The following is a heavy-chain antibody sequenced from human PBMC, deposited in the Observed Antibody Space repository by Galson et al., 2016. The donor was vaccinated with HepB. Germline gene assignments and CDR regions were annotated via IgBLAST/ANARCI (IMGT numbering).Heavy chain of an antibody. Sequence: SLRLSCAASGFIFSDYHMSWIRQAPGKGLEWVSYISTGSSHTYDADSVKGRFTISRDNAKNSLYLQMNSLRAEDTAVYYCARIASVRGGAYYFDYWGQGTLVTVSS. CDR1: GFIFSDYH. D-gene: IGHD3-10*01. J-gene: IGHJ4*02. CDR2: ISTGSSHT. CDR3: ARIASVRGGAYYFDY. V-gene: IGHV3-11*06.